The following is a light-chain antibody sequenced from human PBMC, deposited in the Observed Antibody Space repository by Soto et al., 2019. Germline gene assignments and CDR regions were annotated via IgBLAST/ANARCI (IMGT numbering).Light chain of an antibody. Sequence: DIQLTQSPSFLSASVGDRITITCRASQGISSYLAWYHQKPVKATKLLIYAASTLQSWVPSRFSGSGSGPEFTLTIISLQPEDLASYYCQQLNSYRRTFGQGTKVEIK. CDR3: QQLNSYRRT. CDR1: QGISSY. CDR2: AAS. J-gene: IGKJ1*01. V-gene: IGKV1-9*01.